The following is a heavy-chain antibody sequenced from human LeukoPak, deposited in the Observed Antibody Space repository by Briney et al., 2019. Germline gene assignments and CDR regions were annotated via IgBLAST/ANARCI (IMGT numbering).Heavy chain of an antibody. CDR1: AGSISSSSDY. CDR3: ARFEVRYYHFDY. J-gene: IGHJ4*02. V-gene: IGHV4-39*07. Sequence: PSETLSLACTVSAGSISSSSDYWGWIRQPPGKGLEWIGRIYYSGSTYYNPSLKRRVTISVDTSKNQCSLKLSSVTAADSAVYYYARFEVRYYHFDYWGQGTLVTVSS. D-gene: IGHD2-21*01. CDR2: IYYSGST.